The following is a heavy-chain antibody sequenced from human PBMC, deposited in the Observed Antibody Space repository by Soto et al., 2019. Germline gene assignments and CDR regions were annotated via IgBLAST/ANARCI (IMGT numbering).Heavy chain of an antibody. J-gene: IGHJ5*02. V-gene: IGHV3-23*01. CDR2: ISDTGGGT. Sequence: LRLSCAASGVNFSSYAMNWVRQAPGKGLEWVSTISDTGGGTFYAGSVKGRFTISRDNSKNTLYLQMHSLRADDSAIYFCAVGRHKTSGSNTWFDPWGRGTLVTVS. D-gene: IGHD3-22*01. CDR1: GVNFSSYA. CDR3: AVGRHKTSGSNTWFDP.